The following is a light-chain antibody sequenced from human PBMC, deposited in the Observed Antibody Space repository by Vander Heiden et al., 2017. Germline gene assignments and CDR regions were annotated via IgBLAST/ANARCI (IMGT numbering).Light chain of an antibody. CDR1: QSLLHSDGNNY. CDR2: EVS. Sequence: DIVMTQTPLSLSVTPGQPASISCKPSQSLLHSDGNNYLYWYLKTPGQPPLLLIYEVSIRCSGLPERFSGSGSATDSTLKISRVEAEDVRDYYCMQCIPLGYTFGQGTKLEIK. J-gene: IGKJ2*01. CDR3: MQCIPLGYT. V-gene: IGKV2D-29*01.